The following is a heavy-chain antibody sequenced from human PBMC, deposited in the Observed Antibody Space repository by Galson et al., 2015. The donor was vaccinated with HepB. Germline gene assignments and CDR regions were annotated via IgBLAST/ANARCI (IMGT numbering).Heavy chain of an antibody. Sequence: SLRLSCAASGFSFSNYGMHWVRQAPGKGLEWVAVISHDGSSTYYADSVKGRFTISRDNPENILYLQMSSLRAGDTAIYFCAKDGPGDGQQLVPLFDYWGQGTLVTVSS. CDR1: GFSFSNYG. V-gene: IGHV3-30*18. J-gene: IGHJ4*02. D-gene: IGHD6-13*01. CDR2: ISHDGSST. CDR3: AKDGPGDGQQLVPLFDY.